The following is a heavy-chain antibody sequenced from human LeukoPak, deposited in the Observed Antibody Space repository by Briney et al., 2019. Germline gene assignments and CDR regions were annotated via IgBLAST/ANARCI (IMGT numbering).Heavy chain of an antibody. CDR2: INHSGST. Sequence: PSETLSLTCAVYGGSFSGYYWSWIRQPPGKGLEWIGEINHSGSTNYNPSLKSRVTISVDTSKNQFSLKLSSVTAADTAVYYCARHYSLPDPFDYWGQGTLVTVSS. V-gene: IGHV4-34*01. J-gene: IGHJ4*02. CDR1: GGSFSGYY. CDR3: ARHYSLPDPFDY. D-gene: IGHD3-10*01.